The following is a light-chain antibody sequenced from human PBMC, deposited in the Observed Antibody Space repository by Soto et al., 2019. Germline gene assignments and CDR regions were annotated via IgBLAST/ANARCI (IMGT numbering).Light chain of an antibody. CDR1: QSVSNNY. J-gene: IGKJ5*01. CDR3: QQYGSSPPIT. Sequence: EIVLTQPPGTLSLSPGERHTLSCRASQSVSNNYLAWYQQKPGQAPRLFIYGASSRATGIPDRFSGSGSGTDFTLTISRLEPEDFAVYYCQQYGSSPPITFGQGTRLEIK. CDR2: GAS. V-gene: IGKV3-20*01.